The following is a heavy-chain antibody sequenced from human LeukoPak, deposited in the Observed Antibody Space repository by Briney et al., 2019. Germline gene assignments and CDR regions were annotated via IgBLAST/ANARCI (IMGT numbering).Heavy chain of an antibody. CDR1: GGSISSYY. J-gene: IGHJ6*03. Sequence: SETLSLTCTVSGGSISSYYWSWIWQPPGKGLEWIGYIYYSGSTNYNPSLKSRVTISVDTSKNQFSLKLSSVTAADTAVYYCARGVWEQLVLYYYYYMDVWGKGTTVTVSS. V-gene: IGHV4-59*13. D-gene: IGHD6-13*01. CDR2: IYYSGST. CDR3: ARGVWEQLVLYYYYYMDV.